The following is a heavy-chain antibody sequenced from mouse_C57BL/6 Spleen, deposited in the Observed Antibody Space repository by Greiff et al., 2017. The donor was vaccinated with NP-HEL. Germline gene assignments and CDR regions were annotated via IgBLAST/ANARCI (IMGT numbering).Heavy chain of an antibody. CDR1: GFTFSSYA. CDR3: AREAYYDSYYAMDY. CDR2: ISDGGSYT. Sequence: DVMLVESGGGLVKPGGSLKLSCAASGFTFSSYAMSWVRQTPEKRLEWVATISDGGSYTYYPDNVKGRFTISRDNAKNNLYLQMSHLKSEDTAMYYCAREAYYDSYYAMDYWGQGTSVTVSS. V-gene: IGHV5-4*01. J-gene: IGHJ4*01. D-gene: IGHD2-4*01.